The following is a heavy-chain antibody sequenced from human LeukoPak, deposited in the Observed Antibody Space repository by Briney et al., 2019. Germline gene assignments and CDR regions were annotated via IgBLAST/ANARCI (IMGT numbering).Heavy chain of an antibody. V-gene: IGHV3-15*01. J-gene: IGHJ4*02. CDR1: GITFRNYW. CDR3: TVRSSI. CDR2: IKSKDDGATI. Sequence: GGSLRLSCVASGITFRNYWMSWIRQAPGKGLEWVARIKSKDDGATIDYNAPVKGRFTISRDDSKNTLYLEMNSLKNEDTAMYYCTVRSSIWSQGTLVTVSS. D-gene: IGHD6-13*01.